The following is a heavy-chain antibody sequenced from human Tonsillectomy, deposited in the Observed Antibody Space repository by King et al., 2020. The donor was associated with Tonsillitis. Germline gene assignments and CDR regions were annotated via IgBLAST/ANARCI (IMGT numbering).Heavy chain of an antibody. V-gene: IGHV3-21*01. D-gene: IGHD6-13*01. Sequence: DVQLVESGGGLVKPGGSLRLSCAASGFTFSSYSMNWVRQAPGKGLEWVSSISSSSSYIYYADSVKGRFNISRDNAKKSLYLQMNSLRAEDTAVYYCAREWIAAANWGQGTLVTVSS. CDR2: ISSSSSYI. J-gene: IGHJ4*02. CDR3: AREWIAAAN. CDR1: GFTFSSYS.